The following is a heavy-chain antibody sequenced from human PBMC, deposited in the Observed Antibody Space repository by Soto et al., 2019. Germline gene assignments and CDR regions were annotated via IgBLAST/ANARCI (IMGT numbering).Heavy chain of an antibody. J-gene: IGHJ4*02. V-gene: IGHV3-11*05. CDR2: ISTSSSYI. CDR1: GFAFSDYY. CDR3: ARDADTDTALVDPFDY. D-gene: IGHD5-18*01. Sequence: QVQLVESGGGLVKPGGSLRLTCAASGFAFSDYYMSWIRQAPWKGLEWVSYISTSSSYIKYADSVRGRFTTSRDNAKNSLYLEINGLRDEDTAVYYWARDADTDTALVDPFDYWGQGTMVTVSS.